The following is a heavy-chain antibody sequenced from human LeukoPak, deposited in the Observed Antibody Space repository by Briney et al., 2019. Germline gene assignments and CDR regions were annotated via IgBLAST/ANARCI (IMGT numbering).Heavy chain of an antibody. CDR3: AREYSSSSADTGLDY. J-gene: IGHJ4*02. CDR2: IYYSGST. D-gene: IGHD6-6*01. Sequence: SETLSLTCTVSGGSISSYYWSWIRQPPGKGLEWIGYIYYSGSTNYNPSLKSRVTISVDTSKNQFSLKLSSVTAADTAVYYCAREYSSSSADTGLDYWGQGTLVTVSS. V-gene: IGHV4-59*01. CDR1: GGSISSYY.